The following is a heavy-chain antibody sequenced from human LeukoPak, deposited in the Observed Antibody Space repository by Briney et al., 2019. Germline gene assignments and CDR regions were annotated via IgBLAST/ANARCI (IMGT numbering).Heavy chain of an antibody. V-gene: IGHV4-59*01. CDR3: ARGGSWNYLY. J-gene: IGHJ4*02. Sequence: SETLSLTCTVSGGSISSYYWSWIRQPPGKGLEWIGYIYYSGSTNYNPSLKSRVTISVDTSKNQFSLKLNSVTAADTAVYYCARGGSWNYLYWGQGTLVTVSS. CDR1: GGSISSYY. CDR2: IYYSGST. D-gene: IGHD1-7*01.